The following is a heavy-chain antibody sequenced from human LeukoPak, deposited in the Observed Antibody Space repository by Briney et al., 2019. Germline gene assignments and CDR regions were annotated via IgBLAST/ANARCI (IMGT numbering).Heavy chain of an antibody. J-gene: IGHJ4*02. D-gene: IGHD6-6*01. V-gene: IGHV1-18*01. Sequence: ASVKVSCKASGYTFTSYGISWVRQAPGQGLEWMGWISTYKGNTNYAQKVQGRVTVTTDSSTSTVYMELRSLRSDDTAVYYCGRSMDSSTSRLIEYWGQGTLVTVSS. CDR1: GYTFTSYG. CDR3: GRSMDSSTSRLIEY. CDR2: ISTYKGNT.